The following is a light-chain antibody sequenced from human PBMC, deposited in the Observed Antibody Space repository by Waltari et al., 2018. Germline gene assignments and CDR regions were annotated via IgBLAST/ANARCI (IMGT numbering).Light chain of an antibody. CDR1: SGSIASNF. V-gene: IGLV6-57*02. Sequence: NFMLTQPHSVSESPGKTVTISCTASSGSIASNFVHWYQQRPGSAPTTVIYQDDRRPSGVPVRFSGYSDSCSTSAALTIAGLKTEDEADYCCQSADGSNLVVFGGGTKLTVL. J-gene: IGLJ2*01. CDR2: QDD. CDR3: QSADGSNLVV.